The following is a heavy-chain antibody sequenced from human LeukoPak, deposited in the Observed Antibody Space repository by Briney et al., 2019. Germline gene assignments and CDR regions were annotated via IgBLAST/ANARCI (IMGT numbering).Heavy chain of an antibody. CDR3: ARDQVQLWDYYYYYMDV. J-gene: IGHJ6*03. CDR2: IKQDGSEK. D-gene: IGHD5-18*01. V-gene: IGHV3-7*01. CDR1: GFTFSSYW. Sequence: GGSLRLSCAASGFTFSSYWISWVRQAPGKGLEWVSSIKQDGSEKYYVNSVKGRFTISRDNAKNSLYLQMNSLRAEDTAVYYCARDQVQLWDYYYYYMDVWGKGTTVTVSS.